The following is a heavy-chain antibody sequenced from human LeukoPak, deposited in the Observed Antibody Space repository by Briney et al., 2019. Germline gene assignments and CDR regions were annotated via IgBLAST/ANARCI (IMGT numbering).Heavy chain of an antibody. CDR3: ARDRDYDFWSAYYYYGMDV. J-gene: IGHJ6*02. V-gene: IGHV3-7*03. CDR2: IKEDGGDK. CDR1: GFTFSNYW. D-gene: IGHD3-3*01. Sequence: RAGGSLRLSCAASGFTFSNYWMSWVRQAPGRGLEWVANIKEDGGDKFYVDSVKGRFTISRDNAKNSLYLQMNSLRAEDTAVYHCARDRDYDFWSAYYYYGMDVWGQGTTVTVSS.